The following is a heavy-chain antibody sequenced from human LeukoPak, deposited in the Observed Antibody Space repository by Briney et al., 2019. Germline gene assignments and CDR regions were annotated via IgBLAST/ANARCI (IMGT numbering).Heavy chain of an antibody. CDR3: AKAHVMVIPATINDY. J-gene: IGHJ4*02. Sequence: GGSLRLSCAASGFTFNSYAMSWVRQAPGKGLGWVSAISGNAGSTYYADSVKGRFTISRDNSKNTLYLQMNSLRADDTAVYYCAKAHVMVIPATINDYWGQGTLVTVSS. CDR1: GFTFNSYA. D-gene: IGHD2-15*01. CDR2: ISGNAGST. V-gene: IGHV3-23*01.